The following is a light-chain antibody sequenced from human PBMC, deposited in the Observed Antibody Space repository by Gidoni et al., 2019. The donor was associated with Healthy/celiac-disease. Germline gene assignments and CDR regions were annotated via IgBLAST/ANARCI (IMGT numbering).Light chain of an antibody. CDR1: QGISSY. CDR2: AAS. V-gene: IGKV1-8*01. CDR3: QQYYSYPQT. J-gene: IGKJ1*01. Sequence: AIRMTQSPSSFSASTGDRVTITCRASQGISSYLAWYQQKPGKALKLLIYAASTLQSGVPSRFSGSGSGTDFTLTISCLQSEDFATDYCQQYYSYPQTFGQGTKVEIK.